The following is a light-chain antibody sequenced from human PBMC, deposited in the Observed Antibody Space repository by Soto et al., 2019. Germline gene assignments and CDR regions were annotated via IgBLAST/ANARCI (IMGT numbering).Light chain of an antibody. CDR2: DAS. CDR3: QQRYSLPFT. Sequence: EIVLTQSPATLSLSPGERATLSCRASQSVSTYLAWFRQKPGQPPRLLIYDASNRATGIPARFSGSGSGTDFPLTISSLEPEDFALYYCQQRYSLPFTFGPGTTLDI. J-gene: IGKJ3*01. CDR1: QSVSTY. V-gene: IGKV3-11*01.